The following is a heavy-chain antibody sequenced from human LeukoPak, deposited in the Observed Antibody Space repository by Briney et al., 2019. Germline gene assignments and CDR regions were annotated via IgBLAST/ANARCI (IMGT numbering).Heavy chain of an antibody. CDR3: ARDTGSGWSSNYFDY. CDR1: GYTFTSYG. J-gene: IGHJ4*02. V-gene: IGHV1-18*01. CDR2: ISAYNGNT. D-gene: IGHD6-19*01. Sequence: GASVKVSCKASGYTFTSYGISWVRQAPGQGLEWMGWISAYNGNTNYAQKLQGRVTMTTDTSTSTAYMELRSLRSDDTAVYYCARDTGSGWSSNYFDYWGQGTLVTVSS.